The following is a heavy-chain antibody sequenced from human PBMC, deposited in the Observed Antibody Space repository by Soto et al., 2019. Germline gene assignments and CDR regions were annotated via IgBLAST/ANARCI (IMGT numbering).Heavy chain of an antibody. Sequence: QVQLVQSGAEVKKPGASVKVSCKASGYTFTSYDINCVRQATGQGLEWMGWMNPNSGNTGYAQKFQGRVTMTRNTSISTAYMELSSLRSEDTAVYYCASRGDYYYGMDVWGQGTTVTVSS. V-gene: IGHV1-8*01. CDR1: GYTFTSYD. CDR2: MNPNSGNT. CDR3: ASRGDYYYGMDV. J-gene: IGHJ6*02. D-gene: IGHD3-16*01.